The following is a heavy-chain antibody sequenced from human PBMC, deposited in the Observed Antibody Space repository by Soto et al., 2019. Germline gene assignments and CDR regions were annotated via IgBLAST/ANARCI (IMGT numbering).Heavy chain of an antibody. CDR1: GFTFSSYA. J-gene: IGHJ6*03. Sequence: EVQLLESGGGLVQPGGSLRLSCAASGFTFSSYAMSWVRQAPGKGLEWVSAISGSGGSTYYADSVKGRFTISRDNSKNTLYMQMNSRRAEDTAVYYCAKTWDPYCSGGSCYSDYYYYMDVWGKGTTVTVSS. V-gene: IGHV3-23*01. CDR2: ISGSGGST. D-gene: IGHD2-15*01. CDR3: AKTWDPYCSGGSCYSDYYYYMDV.